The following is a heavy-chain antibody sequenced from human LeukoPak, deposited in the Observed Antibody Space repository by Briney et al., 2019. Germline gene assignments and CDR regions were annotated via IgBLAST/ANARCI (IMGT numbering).Heavy chain of an antibody. D-gene: IGHD4-17*01. CDR3: AREDYGDSRIPYYGMDV. J-gene: IGHJ6*02. V-gene: IGHV3-30-3*01. CDR1: GFTFSSYA. Sequence: GGSLRLSCAASGFTFSSYAMHWVRQAPGKGLEWVAVISYDGSNKYYADSVKGRFTISRDNSKNTLYLQMNSLRAEDTAVYCCAREDYGDSRIPYYGMDVWGQGTTVTVSS. CDR2: ISYDGSNK.